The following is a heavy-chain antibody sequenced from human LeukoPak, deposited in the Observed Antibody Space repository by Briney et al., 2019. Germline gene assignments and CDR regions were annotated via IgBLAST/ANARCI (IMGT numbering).Heavy chain of an antibody. CDR2: ISYDGSNE. CDR3: AKDQGYSGYDFFGY. D-gene: IGHD5-12*01. Sequence: PGRSLRLSCAASGFTFSSYVMHWVRQAPGKGLEWVAIISYDGSNEYYADSVKGRFTISRDNSKNTLYLQMNSLRAEDTAVYYCAKDQGYSGYDFFGYWGQGTLVTVSS. J-gene: IGHJ4*02. V-gene: IGHV3-30*04. CDR1: GFTFSSYV.